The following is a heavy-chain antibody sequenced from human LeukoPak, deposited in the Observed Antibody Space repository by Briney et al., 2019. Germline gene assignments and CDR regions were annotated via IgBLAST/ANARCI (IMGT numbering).Heavy chain of an antibody. CDR3: ARVKDCSSTSCFYYYYYMDV. V-gene: IGHV3-11*01. J-gene: IGHJ6*03. Sequence: GGSLRLSCAASGFTFSDYYMSWIRQAPGKGLEWVSYISSSGSTIYYADSVKGRFTISRDNAKNSLYLQMNCLRAEDTAVYYCARVKDCSSTSCFYYYYYMDVWGKGTTVTVSS. D-gene: IGHD2-2*01. CDR2: ISSSGSTI. CDR1: GFTFSDYY.